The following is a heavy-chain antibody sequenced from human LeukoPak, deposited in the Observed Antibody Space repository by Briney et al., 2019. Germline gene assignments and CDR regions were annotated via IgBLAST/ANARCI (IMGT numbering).Heavy chain of an antibody. CDR3: ARGKTYYYGSGSYYNRLPYYYMDV. V-gene: IGHV4-34*01. CDR2: INHSGST. CDR1: GGSFSGYY. Sequence: SETLSLTCAVYGGSFSGYYWSWIRQPPGKGLEWIGEINHSGSTNYNPSLKSRVTISVDTSKNQFSLKLSSVTAADTAVYYCARGKTYYYGSGSYYNRLPYYYMDVWGKGTTVTVS. J-gene: IGHJ6*03. D-gene: IGHD3-10*01.